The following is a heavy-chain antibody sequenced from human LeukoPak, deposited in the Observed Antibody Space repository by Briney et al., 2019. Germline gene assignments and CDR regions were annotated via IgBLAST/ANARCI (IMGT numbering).Heavy chain of an antibody. D-gene: IGHD5-18*01. CDR1: GFTFSSYA. V-gene: IGHV3-30*04. J-gene: IGHJ2*01. Sequence: GGSLRLSCAASGFTFSSYAMHWVRQAPGKGLEWVAVISYDGSNKYYADSVKGRFTISRDNSKNTLYLQMNSLRAEDTAVYYCARTQLWCPGCFDLWGRGTLVTVSS. CDR2: ISYDGSNK. CDR3: ARTQLWCPGCFDL.